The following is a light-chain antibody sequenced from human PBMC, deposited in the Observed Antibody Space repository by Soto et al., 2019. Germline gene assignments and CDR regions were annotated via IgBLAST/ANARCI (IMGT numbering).Light chain of an antibody. CDR2: ANN. CDR1: SSNIGAPYD. CDR3: QSYDTSLSGFVI. V-gene: IGLV1-40*01. Sequence: QSVLTQPPSVSGAPGQRVTISCTGNSSNIGAPYDVHWYQQLPGTAPKLLIYANNNRPSGVPDRFSGSKSGTSASLAIVGLQAEDEADYFCQSYDTSLSGFVIFGGGTKVTVL. J-gene: IGLJ2*01.